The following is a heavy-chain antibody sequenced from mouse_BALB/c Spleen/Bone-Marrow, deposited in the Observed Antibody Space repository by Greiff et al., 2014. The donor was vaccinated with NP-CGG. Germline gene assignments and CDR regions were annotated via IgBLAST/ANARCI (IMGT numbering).Heavy chain of an antibody. CDR3: VRSRLRDWYFDV. CDR1: GNTFTSYD. V-gene: IGHV1-85*01. D-gene: IGHD1-2*01. J-gene: IGHJ1*01. CDR2: IFPGDSTT. Sequence: QVQLQQSGVELVKPGASVKLSCKASGNTFTSYDINWVRQRPVQGLEWIGWIFPGDSTTKYNEKFKGKATLSTDKSSSTVHMQLSRLTSEDSAVYFCVRSRLRDWYFDVWGAGTTVTISS.